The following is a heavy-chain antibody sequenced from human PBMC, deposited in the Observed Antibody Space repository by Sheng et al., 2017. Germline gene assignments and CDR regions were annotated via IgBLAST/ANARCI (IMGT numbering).Heavy chain of an antibody. V-gene: IGHV3-23*04. CDR3: AELGXSLSYGDYRFPFDI. D-gene: IGHD4-17*01. CDR1: EFTFATYA. Sequence: EMQLVESGGGLVQPGGSLRLSCAASEFTFATYAMSWVRQAPGKGLEWVSSISGSGGAANYADSVKGRFTISRDNSKNTLYLHMNSLRVEDTALYYCAELGXSLSYGDYRFPFDIWGQG. CDR2: ISGSGGAA. J-gene: IGHJ3*02.